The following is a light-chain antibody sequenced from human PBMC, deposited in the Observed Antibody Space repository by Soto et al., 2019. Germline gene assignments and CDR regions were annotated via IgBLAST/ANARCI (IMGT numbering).Light chain of an antibody. J-gene: IGLJ1*01. CDR2: DVS. Sequence: QSVLTQPASVSGSPGQSITISCTGTSSDIGAYDYVSWYQQHPGGVPKLLIHDVSSRPSGVSSRFSGSKSGNTASLTISGLQADDESDYYCSSFADSSARDYVFGGGTKVTVL. CDR1: SSDIGAYDY. CDR3: SSFADSSARDYV. V-gene: IGLV2-14*03.